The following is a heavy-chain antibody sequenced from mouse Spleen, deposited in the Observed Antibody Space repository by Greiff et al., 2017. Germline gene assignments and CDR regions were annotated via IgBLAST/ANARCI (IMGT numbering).Heavy chain of an antibody. CDR2: IWSDGST. V-gene: IGHV2-6*02. CDR1: GFSLTSYG. Sequence: QVQLKQSGPGLVAPSQSLSITCTVSGFSLTSYGVHWVRQPPGKGLEWLVVIWSDGSTTYNSALKSRLSISKDNSKSQVFLKMNSLQTDDTAMYYCARNPIYDGYLYYAMDYWGQGTSVTVSS. D-gene: IGHD2-3*01. CDR3: ARNPIYDGYLYYAMDY. J-gene: IGHJ4*01.